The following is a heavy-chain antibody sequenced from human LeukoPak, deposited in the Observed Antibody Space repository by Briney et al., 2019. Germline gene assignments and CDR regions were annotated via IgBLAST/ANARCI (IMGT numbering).Heavy chain of an antibody. CDR2: IQYDGNTI. Sequence: GGSLRLPCVASGFTYSHNGMHWVRQAPGKGLEWVAFIQYDGNTIFYTDSVKGRFTISRDNSKNTLYLQMNSLRAEDTAVYYCARSLVVGATYPYHWGQGTLVTVSS. V-gene: IGHV3-33*05. CDR1: GFTYSHNG. D-gene: IGHD1-26*01. J-gene: IGHJ5*02. CDR3: ARSLVVGATYPYH.